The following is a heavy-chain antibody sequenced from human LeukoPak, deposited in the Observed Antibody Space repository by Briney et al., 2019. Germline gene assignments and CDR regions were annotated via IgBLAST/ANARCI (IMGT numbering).Heavy chain of an antibody. D-gene: IGHD5-12*01. Sequence: KPSETLSLTCTVSGGSISSGSYYWSWIRQPAGKGLEWIGRIYTSGSTNYNPSLKSRVTISVDTSKNQFSLKLSSVTAADTAVYYCARGGGYDWTASYYYYYMDVWGKGTTVTVSS. V-gene: IGHV4-61*02. CDR2: IYTSGST. J-gene: IGHJ6*03. CDR1: GGSISSGSYY. CDR3: ARGGGYDWTASYYYYYMDV.